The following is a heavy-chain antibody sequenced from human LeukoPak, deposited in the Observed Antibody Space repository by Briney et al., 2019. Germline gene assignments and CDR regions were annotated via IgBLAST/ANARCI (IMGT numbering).Heavy chain of an antibody. Sequence: HWGWLRQAPGKGLEWISYITNSGSDIEYADSVKGRFTISWDNAKKSLYLEMNTLRAEDTAIYYCACPYRSRFDYWGQGTLVTVSS. V-gene: IGHV3-11*01. CDR2: ITNSGSDI. CDR1: H. J-gene: IGHJ4*02. D-gene: IGHD6-13*01. CDR3: ACPYRSRFDY.